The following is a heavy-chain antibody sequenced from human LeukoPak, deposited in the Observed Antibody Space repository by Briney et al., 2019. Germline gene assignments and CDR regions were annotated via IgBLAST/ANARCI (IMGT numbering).Heavy chain of an antibody. V-gene: IGHV4-34*01. D-gene: IGHD2-15*01. CDR3: ARGSSGGSCYFDY. Sequence: PSETLSLTCAVYGGSFSGYYWSWIRQPPGKGLEWIGEINHNGSTNYNPSLKSRVTISVDTSKNQFSLKLSSVTAADTAVYYCARGSSGGSCYFDYWGQGTLVTVSS. CDR1: GGSFSGYY. J-gene: IGHJ4*02. CDR2: INHNGST.